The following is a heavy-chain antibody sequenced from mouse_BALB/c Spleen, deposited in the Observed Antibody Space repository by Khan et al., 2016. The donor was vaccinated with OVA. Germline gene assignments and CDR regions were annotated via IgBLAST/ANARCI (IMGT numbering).Heavy chain of an antibody. J-gene: IGHJ3*01. CDR1: GYSIPSDYA. CDR3: ARGTVGRFAY. V-gene: IGHV3-2*02. CDR2: ISYSGST. D-gene: IGHD1-1*01. Sequence: EVQLQESGPGLVKPSQSLSLTCTVTGYSIPSDYAWNWIRQFPGNKLEWMGFISYSGSTSYNPSLKSRISITRDTSKNQFFLQLNSVTTEDTATYYCARGTVGRFAYWGQGTLVTVSA.